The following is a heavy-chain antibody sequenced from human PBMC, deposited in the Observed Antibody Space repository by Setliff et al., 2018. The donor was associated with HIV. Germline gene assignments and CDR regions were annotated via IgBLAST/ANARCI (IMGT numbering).Heavy chain of an antibody. CDR1: GDFFSSDY. V-gene: IGHV3-7*03. Sequence: PSETLSLTCTVSGDFFSSDYYWGWIRQSPGKGLEWVANIKQDGSEKYYVDSVKGRFTVSRDNSRSTLYLQMNNLRAEDTAVYHCAKSALLWFGTSNWFDSWGQGTLVTVSS. CDR3: AKSALLWFGTSNWFDS. D-gene: IGHD3-10*01. J-gene: IGHJ5*01. CDR2: IKQDGSEK.